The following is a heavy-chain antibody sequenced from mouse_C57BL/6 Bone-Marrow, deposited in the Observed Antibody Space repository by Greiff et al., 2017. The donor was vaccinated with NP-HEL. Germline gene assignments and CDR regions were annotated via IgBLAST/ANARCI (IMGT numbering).Heavy chain of an antibody. CDR2: IYPGDGDT. CDR1: GYAFSSSW. V-gene: IGHV1-82*01. Sequence: VKLMESGPELVKPGASVKISCKASGYAFSSSWMNWVKQRPGKGLEWIGRIYPGDGDTNYNGKFKGKATLTADKSSSTAYMQLSSLTSEDSAVYFCARVGYDYEGDWYFDVWGTGTTVTVSS. J-gene: IGHJ1*03. D-gene: IGHD2-4*01. CDR3: ARVGYDYEGDWYFDV.